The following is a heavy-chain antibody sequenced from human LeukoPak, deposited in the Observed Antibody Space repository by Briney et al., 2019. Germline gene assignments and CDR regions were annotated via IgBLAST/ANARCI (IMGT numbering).Heavy chain of an antibody. V-gene: IGHV3-7*01. J-gene: IGHJ4*02. CDR3: ARDEGSSENWNYARD. D-gene: IGHD1-7*01. CDR1: GFTFSSYW. Sequence: PGGSLRLSCAASGFTFSSYWMNWVRQAPGKGLEWVANIKQDGSEKYYVDSVKGRFTISRDNAKNSLYLQMNSLRAEDAAVYYCARDEGSSENWNYARDWGQGTLVTVSS. CDR2: IKQDGSEK.